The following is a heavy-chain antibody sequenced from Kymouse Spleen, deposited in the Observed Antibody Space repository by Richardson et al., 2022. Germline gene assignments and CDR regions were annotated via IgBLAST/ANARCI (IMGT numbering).Heavy chain of an antibody. J-gene: IGHJ4*02. CDR1: GFTFSSYG. CDR2: IWYDGSNK. V-gene: IGHV3-33*01. Sequence: QVQLVESGGGVVQPGRSLRLSCAASGFTFSSYGMHWVRQAPGKGLEWVAVIWYDGSNKYYADSVKGRFTISRDNSKNTLYLQMNSLRAEDTAVYYCAS*RITIF*LVITPFDYWGQGTLVTVSS. D-gene: IGHD3-9*01. CDR3: AS*RITIF*LVITPFDY.